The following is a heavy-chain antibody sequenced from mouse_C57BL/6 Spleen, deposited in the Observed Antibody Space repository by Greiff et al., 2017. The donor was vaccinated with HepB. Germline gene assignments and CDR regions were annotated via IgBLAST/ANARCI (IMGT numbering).Heavy chain of an antibody. V-gene: IGHV5-17*01. CDR1: GFTFSDYG. Sequence: EVKLVESGGGLVKPGGSLKLSCAASGFTFSDYGMHWVRQAPEKGLEWVAYISSGSSTIYYADTVKGRFTISRDNAKNTLFLQMTSLRSEDTAMYYCARLNLYYAMDYWGHGTSVTVSS. CDR3: ARLNLYYAMDY. CDR2: ISSGSSTI. J-gene: IGHJ4*01.